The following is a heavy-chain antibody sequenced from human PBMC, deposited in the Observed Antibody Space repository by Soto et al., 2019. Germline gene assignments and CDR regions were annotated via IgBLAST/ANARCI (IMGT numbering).Heavy chain of an antibody. J-gene: IGHJ4*02. Sequence: GGSLRLSCAAPGFTFSSYAMSWVRQAPGKGLEWVSAISGSGGSTYYADSVKGRFTISRDNSKNTLYLQMNSLRAEDTAVYYCAKDRQMVRGVMAYFDYWGQGILVTVSS. CDR1: GFTFSSYA. CDR2: ISGSGGST. D-gene: IGHD3-10*01. V-gene: IGHV3-23*01. CDR3: AKDRQMVRGVMAYFDY.